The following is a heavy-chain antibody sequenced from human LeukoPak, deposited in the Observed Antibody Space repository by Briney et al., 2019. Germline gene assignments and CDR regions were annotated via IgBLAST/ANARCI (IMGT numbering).Heavy chain of an antibody. CDR2: INHSGST. Sequence: SETLSLTCAVYGGSFSGYYWSWLRQPPGKGLEWIGEINHSGSTNYNPSLKSRVTISVDTSKNQFSLKLSSVTAADTAVYYCASFSGYKGYYYYYYMDVWGKGTTVTVSS. V-gene: IGHV4-34*01. CDR3: ASFSGYKGYYYYYYMDV. J-gene: IGHJ6*03. D-gene: IGHD5-12*01. CDR1: GGSFSGYY.